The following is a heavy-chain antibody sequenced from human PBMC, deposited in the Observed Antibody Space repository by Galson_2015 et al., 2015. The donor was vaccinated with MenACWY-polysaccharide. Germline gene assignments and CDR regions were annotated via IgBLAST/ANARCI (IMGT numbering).Heavy chain of an antibody. CDR2: MNPNSGNT. J-gene: IGHJ4*02. CDR1: GYKFTSYD. D-gene: IGHD2-21*01. CDR3: ARINARKFPVSDY. V-gene: IGHV1-8*01. Sequence: SVKVSCKASGYKFTSYDINWVRQASGRGLEWMGWMNPNSGNTGYAQKFQGRVTMTSSSAVTTAYMELSSLRSEDTAVYYCARINARKFPVSDYGGQGTLVPGSS.